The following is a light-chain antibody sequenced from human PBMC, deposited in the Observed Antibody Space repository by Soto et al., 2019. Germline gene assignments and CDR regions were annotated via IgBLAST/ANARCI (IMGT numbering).Light chain of an antibody. Sequence: DIKTTQSPSTVSASVGDRVTITCRASQSISSWLAWYQQKPGKAPKLLIYKAASLESGVPSRFSGSGSGTEFTLTISSLQPDDFATYYCQQYNYYSRTFGQGTKVDI. CDR1: QSISSW. CDR3: QQYNYYSRT. V-gene: IGKV1-5*03. J-gene: IGKJ1*01. CDR2: KAA.